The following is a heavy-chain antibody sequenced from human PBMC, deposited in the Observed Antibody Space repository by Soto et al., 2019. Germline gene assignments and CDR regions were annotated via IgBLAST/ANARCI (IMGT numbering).Heavy chain of an antibody. CDR2: INHSGST. CDR3: ARGRYCSGGSCYSGSHYRFDP. J-gene: IGHJ5*02. D-gene: IGHD2-15*01. V-gene: IGHV4-34*01. CDR1: GGSFSGYY. Sequence: SETLSLTCAVYGGSFSGYYWSWIRQPPGKGLEWIGEINHSGSTNYNPSLKSRVTISVDTSKNQFSRKLSSVTAADTAVYYCARGRYCSGGSCYSGSHYRFDPWGQGTLVTVSS.